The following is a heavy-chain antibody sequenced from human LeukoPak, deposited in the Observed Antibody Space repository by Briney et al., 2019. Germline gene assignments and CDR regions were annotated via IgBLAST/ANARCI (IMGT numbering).Heavy chain of an antibody. J-gene: IGHJ5*02. CDR1: GGTFSSYA. CDR3: ARDGPGGYSSSWYWFDP. Sequence: SVKVSCKASGGTFSSYAISWARQAPGQGLGWMGGIIPIFGTANYAQKFQGRVTITADESTSTAYMELSSLRSEDTAVYYCARDGPGGYSSSWYWFDPWGQGTLVTVSS. D-gene: IGHD6-13*01. V-gene: IGHV1-69*13. CDR2: IIPIFGTA.